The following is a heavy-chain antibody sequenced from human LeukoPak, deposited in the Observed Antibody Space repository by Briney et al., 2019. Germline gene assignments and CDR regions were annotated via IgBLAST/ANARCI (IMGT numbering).Heavy chain of an antibody. CDR2: INWNGGST. D-gene: IGHD1-26*01. J-gene: IGHJ4*02. V-gene: IGHV3-20*04. Sequence: GGSLRLSCAASGFTFDDYGMSWVRQAPGKGLEWVSGINWNGGSTGYADSVKGRFIISRDNAENSLYLQMNSLRAEDTALYYCARDQGGSYYGFNYWGQGTLVTVSS. CDR3: ARDQGGSYYGFNY. CDR1: GFTFDDYG.